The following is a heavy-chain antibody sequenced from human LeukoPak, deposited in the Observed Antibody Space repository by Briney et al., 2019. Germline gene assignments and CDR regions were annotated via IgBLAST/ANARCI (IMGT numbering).Heavy chain of an antibody. J-gene: IGHJ4*02. Sequence: HPGRSLRLSCAAYGFIYNICAMHWVRQAPGKGLEWVATISYDGNNKHYADSVRGRFTISRDNSKNTLYLQMNGLKAEDTSVYYCVKGGGLYDTSGYFDYWGQGTLVTVSS. V-gene: IGHV3-30-3*01. CDR3: VKGGGLYDTSGYFDY. CDR2: ISYDGNNK. D-gene: IGHD3-22*01. CDR1: GFIYNICA.